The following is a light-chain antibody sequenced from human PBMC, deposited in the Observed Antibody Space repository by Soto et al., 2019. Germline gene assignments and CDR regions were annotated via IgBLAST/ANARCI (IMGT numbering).Light chain of an antibody. J-gene: IGLJ1*01. CDR1: SSAVAGYYY. Sequence: QSALTQPASVSGSPGQSITISCTGTSSAVAGYYYVSWYQHHPGQAPQLLIYEVSTRPSGVSDRFSGSKFGNKASLTISGLQAEDEADYYCRSYTSSSPLVFGTGTKLTVL. V-gene: IGLV2-14*01. CDR3: RSYTSSSPLV. CDR2: EVS.